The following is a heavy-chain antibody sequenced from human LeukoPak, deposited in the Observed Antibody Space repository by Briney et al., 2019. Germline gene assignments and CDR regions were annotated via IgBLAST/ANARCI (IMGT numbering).Heavy chain of an antibody. CDR3: VYGDYGVWFDA. CDR1: GGSFSRYY. Sequence: SETLSLTCAVYGGSFSRYYWSWIRHPPGKGVEWIGEINHSGSTNHNPSLKSRATISVDTSKNRFSLKLTSVTAADTAVYYCVYGDYGVWFDAWGEGTLVTVSS. CDR2: INHSGST. J-gene: IGHJ5*02. V-gene: IGHV4-34*04. D-gene: IGHD4-17*01.